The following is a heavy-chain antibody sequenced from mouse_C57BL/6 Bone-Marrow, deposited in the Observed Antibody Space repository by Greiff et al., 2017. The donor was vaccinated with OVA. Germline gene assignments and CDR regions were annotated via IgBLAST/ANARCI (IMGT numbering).Heavy chain of an antibody. CDR2: IHPNSGST. Sequence: QVHVKQSGAELVKPGASVKLSCKASGYTFTSYWMHWVKQRPGQGLEWIGMIHPNSGSTNYNEKFKSKATLTVDKSSSTAYMQLSSLTSEDSAVYYCARSGLGYGSSYAMDYWGQGTSVTVSS. CDR3: ARSGLGYGSSYAMDY. V-gene: IGHV1-64*01. J-gene: IGHJ4*01. D-gene: IGHD1-1*01. CDR1: GYTFTSYW.